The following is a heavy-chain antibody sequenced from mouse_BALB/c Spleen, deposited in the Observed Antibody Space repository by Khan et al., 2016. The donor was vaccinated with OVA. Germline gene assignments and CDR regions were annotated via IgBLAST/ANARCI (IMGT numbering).Heavy chain of an antibody. CDR1: GFSLTNYG. J-gene: IGHJ4*01. Sequence: VQLQESGPGLVAPSQSLSITCTISGFSLTNYGVHWVRQPPGKGLEWLVVIWSDGSTTYNSALKSRLTIRKDNSKSQVILKMNSLQTDDTAMYSCCRQPCCQYNCMDYWGQGTSFTVSS. D-gene: IGHD3-3*01. CDR2: IWSDGST. V-gene: IGHV2-6-1*01. CDR3: CRQPCCQYNCMDY.